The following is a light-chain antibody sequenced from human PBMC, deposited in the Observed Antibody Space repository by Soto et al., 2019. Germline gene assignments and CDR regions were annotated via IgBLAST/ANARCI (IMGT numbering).Light chain of an antibody. J-gene: IGKJ3*01. V-gene: IGKV3-15*01. CDR3: QQYDNLPLT. CDR2: GAS. CDR1: QSVGSN. Sequence: ERVMTQSPATLSVAPGARATLSCRARQSVGSNLAWYQQKPGQAPRLLIFGASSRATGVPARFSGSGSGTEFTLTINSLQSEDFAVYFCQQYDNLPLTFGPGTKVDI.